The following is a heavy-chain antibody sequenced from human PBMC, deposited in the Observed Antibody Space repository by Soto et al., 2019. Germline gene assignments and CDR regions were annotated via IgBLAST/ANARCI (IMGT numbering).Heavy chain of an antibody. J-gene: IGHJ4*02. CDR3: ALRSMAVVPEY. Sequence: QVQLQESGPGLVKPSETLSLTCAVSGDSISSYYCMWIRQPPGKGLESIGYLYYGRSANYKPSLNRRVTLSVDTSTNQCSLTLSSMTAADTAVYYCALRSMAVVPEYWGQGTPITVSS. D-gene: IGHD3-22*01. V-gene: IGHV4-59*01. CDR1: GDSISSYY. CDR2: LYYGRSA.